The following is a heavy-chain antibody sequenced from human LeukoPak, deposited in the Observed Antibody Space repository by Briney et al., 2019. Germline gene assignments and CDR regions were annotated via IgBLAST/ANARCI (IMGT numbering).Heavy chain of an antibody. CDR3: ARDLAAAGTESWFDP. Sequence: PSETLSLTCTVSGGSISSYYWSWIGQPAGKGLEWIGRIYTSGSTNYDPSLKSRVTMSVDTSKNQFSLKLSSVTAADTAVYYCARDLAAAGTESWFDPWGQGTLVTVSS. D-gene: IGHD6-13*01. CDR1: GGSISSYY. CDR2: IYTSGST. J-gene: IGHJ5*02. V-gene: IGHV4-4*07.